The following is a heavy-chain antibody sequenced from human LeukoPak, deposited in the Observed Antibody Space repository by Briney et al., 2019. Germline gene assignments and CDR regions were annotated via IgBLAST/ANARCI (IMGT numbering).Heavy chain of an antibody. CDR1: GGSISSGDYY. CDR2: IYYIGST. Sequence: SETLSLTCTVSGGSISSGDYYWNWIRQHPEKGLEWIGYIYYIGSTYYNPSLKSRVTISVDTSKNQFSLKLSSVTAADTAVYYCARVVLTANNYFDPWGQGTLVTVSS. V-gene: IGHV4-31*03. CDR3: ARVVLTANNYFDP. D-gene: IGHD3-22*01. J-gene: IGHJ5*02.